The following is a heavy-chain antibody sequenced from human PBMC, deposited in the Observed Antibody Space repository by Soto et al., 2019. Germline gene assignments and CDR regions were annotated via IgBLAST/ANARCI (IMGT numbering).Heavy chain of an antibody. CDR2: IYYSGST. Sequence: QLQLQESGPGLVKPSETLSLTCTVSGGSISSSSYYWGWIRQPPGKGLEWIGSIYYSGSTYYNPSLKSRVTISVDTSKNQFSLKLSSVTAADTAVYYCARSWFGQWLVRFDYWGQGTLVTVSS. CDR1: GGSISSSSYY. CDR3: ARSWFGQWLVRFDY. V-gene: IGHV4-39*01. J-gene: IGHJ4*02. D-gene: IGHD6-19*01.